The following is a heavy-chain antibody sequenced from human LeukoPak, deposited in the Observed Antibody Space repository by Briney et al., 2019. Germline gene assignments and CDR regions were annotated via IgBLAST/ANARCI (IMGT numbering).Heavy chain of an antibody. CDR1: GFTFSSYS. CDR3: ARDLWELDYGMDV. V-gene: IGHV3-21*01. D-gene: IGHD1-26*01. J-gene: IGHJ6*02. Sequence: PGGSLRLSCAASGFTFSSYSMNWVRQAPGKGLEWVSSISSSSSYIYYADSVKGRFTISRDNAKNSLYLQMNSLRAEDTAAYYCARDLWELDYGMDVWGQGTTVTVSS. CDR2: ISSSSSYI.